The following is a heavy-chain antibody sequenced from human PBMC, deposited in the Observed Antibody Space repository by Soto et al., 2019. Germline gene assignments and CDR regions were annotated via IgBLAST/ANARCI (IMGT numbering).Heavy chain of an antibody. CDR2: ISGSGDKT. CDR1: GFSFSNFA. D-gene: IGHD6-13*01. CDR3: AKDYASTWYWYFDP. V-gene: IGHV3-23*01. Sequence: GGSLRLSCAASGFSFSNFAMSWVRQAPGTGLEWVSSISGSGDKTYYLDSVKGRFTISRDTSKNTLYLHMNSLGAEDTAVYFCAKDYASTWYWYFDPWGPGTLVTVS. J-gene: IGHJ5*02.